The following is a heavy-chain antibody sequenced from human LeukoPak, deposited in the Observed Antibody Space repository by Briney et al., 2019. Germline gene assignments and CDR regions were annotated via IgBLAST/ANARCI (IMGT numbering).Heavy chain of an antibody. Sequence: GRSLRLSCAASGFTFSAYGMHWVRQAPGKGLEWVAVIGYDGRDKDYAESVKGRFTISRDNSKSTLYLQMDSLRAEDTAVYYCATRDYGTDWGQGTLVTVSS. J-gene: IGHJ4*02. D-gene: IGHD4/OR15-4a*01. CDR2: IGYDGRDK. V-gene: IGHV3-33*08. CDR3: ATRDYGTD. CDR1: GFTFSAYG.